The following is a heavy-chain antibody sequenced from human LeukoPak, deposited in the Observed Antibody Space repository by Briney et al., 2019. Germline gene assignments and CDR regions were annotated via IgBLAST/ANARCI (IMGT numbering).Heavy chain of an antibody. CDR2: ISSSSSYI. CDR1: GFTFSSYW. V-gene: IGHV3-21*01. J-gene: IGHJ5*02. CDR3: ARDCTNGVCYNWFDP. D-gene: IGHD2-8*01. Sequence: GGSLRLSCAASGFTFSSYWMSWVRQAPGKGLEWVSSISSSSSYIYYADSVKGRFTISRDNAKNSLYLQMNSLRAEDTAVYYCARDCTNGVCYNWFDPWGQGTRVTVSS.